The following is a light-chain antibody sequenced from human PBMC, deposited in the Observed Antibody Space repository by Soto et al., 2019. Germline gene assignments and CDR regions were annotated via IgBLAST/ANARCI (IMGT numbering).Light chain of an antibody. CDR1: QSVSSD. Sequence: VVTQSPATLSVFPGETATPSCRASQSVSSDLAWYQQRPGQAPRLLIYGASTRATGIPARFRGSGSGTEFRLTISSLRSEDFATYYCQQYNTWHPKMAFGRGTKVESK. CDR2: GAS. V-gene: IGKV3-15*01. CDR3: QQYNTWHPKMA. J-gene: IGKJ1*01.